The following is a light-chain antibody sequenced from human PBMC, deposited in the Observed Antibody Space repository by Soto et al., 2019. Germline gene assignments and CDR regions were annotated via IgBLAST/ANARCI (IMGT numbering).Light chain of an antibody. CDR2: GGS. CDR1: QSIRSSS. V-gene: IGKV3D-20*02. Sequence: EIVLTQSPGTLSLSPGERATLSCRASQSIRSSSLAWYQQKPGQAPRLLIYGGSSRATGIPDRFSGGGSGTDFSLTISSLEPEDSAYYYCQQRSRWPPITFGQGTRLEIK. J-gene: IGKJ5*01. CDR3: QQRSRWPPIT.